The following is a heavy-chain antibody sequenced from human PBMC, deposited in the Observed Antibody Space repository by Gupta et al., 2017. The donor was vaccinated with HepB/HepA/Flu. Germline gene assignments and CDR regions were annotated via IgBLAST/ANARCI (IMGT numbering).Heavy chain of an antibody. CDR1: GFSVTTSGMG. D-gene: IGHD2/OR15-2a*01. J-gene: IGHJ3*02. V-gene: IGHV2-5*02. Sequence: ITFKESGPTLVTPTHTLTLTCTLSGFSVTTSGMGVGWIRQPPGKALEWLALIYADDVNHYRPSLKSRLTITRDTSKKQVVLTMTNVDPVETGTYFWALRNSWGNTLDMWGQGTMVTVSS. CDR2: IYADDVN. CDR3: ALRNSWGNTLDM.